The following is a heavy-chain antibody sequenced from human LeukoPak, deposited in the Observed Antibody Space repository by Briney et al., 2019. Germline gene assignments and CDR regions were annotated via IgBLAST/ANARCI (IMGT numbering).Heavy chain of an antibody. D-gene: IGHD3-10*01. Sequence: ASVKVSCKVSGYTLTELSMHWVRQAPGKGLEWMGGFDPEDGETIYAQKFQGRVTMTEDTSTDTAYMELSSLRSEDTAVYYCTRQRGGFGESFSAFDIWGQGTMVTVSS. CDR3: TRQRGGFGESFSAFDI. J-gene: IGHJ3*02. CDR2: FDPEDGET. CDR1: GYTLTELS. V-gene: IGHV1-24*01.